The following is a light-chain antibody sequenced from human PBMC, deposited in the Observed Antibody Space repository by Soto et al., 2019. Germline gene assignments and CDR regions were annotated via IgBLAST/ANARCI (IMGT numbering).Light chain of an antibody. Sequence: EIVMTQSPATLSVSPGERATLSCMASQSVSSNLAWYQQKPGQAPRLLIYDASNRATGIPARFSGSGSETDFTLTISSLEPEDVAVYYCQQRMNWPLTFGQGTLLETK. CDR3: QQRMNWPLT. CDR2: DAS. V-gene: IGKV3-11*01. J-gene: IGKJ5*01. CDR1: QSVSSN.